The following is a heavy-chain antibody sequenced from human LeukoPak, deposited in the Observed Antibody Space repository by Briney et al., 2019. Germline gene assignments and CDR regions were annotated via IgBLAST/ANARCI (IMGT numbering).Heavy chain of an antibody. Sequence: GRSLRLSCAASGFTFDDYAMHWVRQAPGKGLEWVSGISWNSGSIGYADSVKGRFTISRDNAKNSLYLQMNSLRAEDTAVYYCARGAGRYYYYYMDVWGKGTTVTVSS. CDR3: ARGAGRYYYYYMDV. V-gene: IGHV3-9*01. J-gene: IGHJ6*03. CDR2: ISWNSGSI. CDR1: GFTFDDYA. D-gene: IGHD3-10*01.